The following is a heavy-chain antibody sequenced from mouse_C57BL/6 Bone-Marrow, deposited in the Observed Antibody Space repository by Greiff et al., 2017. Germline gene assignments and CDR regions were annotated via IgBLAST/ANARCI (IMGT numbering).Heavy chain of an antibody. CDR2: IYPGDGDT. V-gene: IGHV1-82*01. J-gene: IGHJ3*01. CDR1: GYAFSSSW. Sequence: VKLMESGPELVKPGASVKISCKASGYAFSSSWMNWVKQRPGKGLEWIGRIYPGDGDTNYNGKFKGKATLTADKSSSTAYMQLSSLTSEDSAVYFCARGQAAYWGQGTLVTVSA. CDR3: ARGQAAY.